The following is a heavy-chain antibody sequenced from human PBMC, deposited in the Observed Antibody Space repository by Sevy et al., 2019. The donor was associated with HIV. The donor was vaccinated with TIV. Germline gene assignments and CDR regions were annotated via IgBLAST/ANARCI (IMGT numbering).Heavy chain of an antibody. D-gene: IGHD3-10*01. CDR2: ISFSRNYI. CDR3: ARPYGSGSWEAFDL. Sequence: GESLKISCAASGFTFSTYPMNWVRQAPGKGLEWVSSISFSRNYIYYADSVKGRFTIFRDNAKNSVYLQMNSLRVEDTAVYYCARPYGSGSWEAFDLWGQGTLVTVSS. V-gene: IGHV3-21*01. J-gene: IGHJ3*01. CDR1: GFTFSTYP.